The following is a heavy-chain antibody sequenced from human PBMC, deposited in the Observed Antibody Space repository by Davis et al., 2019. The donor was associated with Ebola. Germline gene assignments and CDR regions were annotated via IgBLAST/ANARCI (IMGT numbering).Heavy chain of an antibody. Sequence: SRVTISVDTSRNQFSLKLSSVTAADTAMYYCARSTNPPFDYWGQGTLVTVSS. J-gene: IGHJ4*02. V-gene: IGHV4-59*01. CDR3: ARSTNPPFDY.